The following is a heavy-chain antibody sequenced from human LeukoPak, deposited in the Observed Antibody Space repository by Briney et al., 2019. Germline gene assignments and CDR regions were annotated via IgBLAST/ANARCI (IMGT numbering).Heavy chain of an antibody. CDR3: ARYSTYCTNGVCYTTFDY. CDR1: GGSISSYY. J-gene: IGHJ4*02. D-gene: IGHD2-8*01. Sequence: SETLSLTCTVSGGSISSYYWSWLRQPPGKGLEWIGYIYYSGSTNYNPSLKSRVTISVDTSKNQFSLKLSSVTAADTAVYYCARYSTYCTNGVCYTTFDYWGQGTLVTVSS. V-gene: IGHV4-59*01. CDR2: IYYSGST.